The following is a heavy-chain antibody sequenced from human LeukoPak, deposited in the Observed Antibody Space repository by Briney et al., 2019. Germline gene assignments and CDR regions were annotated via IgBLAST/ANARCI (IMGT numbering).Heavy chain of an antibody. J-gene: IGHJ6*02. V-gene: IGHV1-18*01. CDR3: AGGGETSGWCYSGMDV. Sequence: ASVKVSCKASGYTFISYGITWVGQAPGQGLEWLGWIRANNGKTKYAQNLPGRVTIPTDNSTSRAYMARRRLRRDHTARLYRAGGGETSGWCYSGMDVWGQGTTVTVSS. CDR1: GYTFISYG. CDR2: IRANNGKT. D-gene: IGHD6-19*01.